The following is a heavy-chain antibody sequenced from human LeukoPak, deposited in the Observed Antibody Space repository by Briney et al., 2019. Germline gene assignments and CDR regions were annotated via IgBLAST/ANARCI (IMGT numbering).Heavy chain of an antibody. D-gene: IGHD5-12*01. J-gene: IGHJ4*02. CDR3: ARGGYSGYDWVDY. V-gene: IGHV3-74*01. CDR2: ITSDGSSI. CDR1: GFTFSSYW. Sequence: GGSLRLSCAASGFTFSSYWMHWVRQAPGKGLVWVSRITSDGSSISYADSVKGRFTISRDNAKNTLYLQMNSLRAEDTAVYYCARGGYSGYDWVDYWGQGTLVTVSS.